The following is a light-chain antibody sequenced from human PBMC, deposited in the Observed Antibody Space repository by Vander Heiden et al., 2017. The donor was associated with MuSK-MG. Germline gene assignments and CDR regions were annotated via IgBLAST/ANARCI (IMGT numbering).Light chain of an antibody. V-gene: IGLV3-21*03. Sequence: SYFLTQPPSGSVAPGTTARINCGGNNIGSKSVHWYQQKPGQAPVLVVYDDSDRPAGIPERFSGSNSGNTATLTISRVEAGDEADYYCQVWDSSSDHVVFGGGTKLTVL. CDR2: DDS. CDR1: NIGSKS. CDR3: QVWDSSSDHVV. J-gene: IGLJ2*01.